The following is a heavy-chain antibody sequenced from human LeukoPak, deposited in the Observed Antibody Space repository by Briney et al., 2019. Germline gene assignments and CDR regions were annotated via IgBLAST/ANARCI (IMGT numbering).Heavy chain of an antibody. CDR3: ARDPSYHGGYFDY. Sequence: SEXLSLTCTVSGGSINSYYWSWIRQPPGKGLEWIGYIYYSGSTNYNPSLKSRVTISVDTSKNQFSLKLSSVTAADTAVYYCARDPSYHGGYFDYWGQGTLVTVSS. CDR1: GGSINSYY. D-gene: IGHD2-2*01. V-gene: IGHV4-59*01. J-gene: IGHJ4*02. CDR2: IYYSGST.